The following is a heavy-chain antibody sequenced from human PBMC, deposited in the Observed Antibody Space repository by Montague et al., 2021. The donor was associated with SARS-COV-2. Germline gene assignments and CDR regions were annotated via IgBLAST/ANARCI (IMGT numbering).Heavy chain of an antibody. Sequence: SETLSLTCTVSGGSISSGSHYWGYIRQPLGNGLEWIGSIYYSGDTYYNPSLKSRVTISVDTSKNQFSLRLSSVTAADTALYFCATHEAHDNGGFPGWGQGTLVTVSS. D-gene: IGHD3-22*01. CDR3: ATHEAHDNGGFPG. CDR2: IYYSGDT. J-gene: IGHJ4*02. V-gene: IGHV4-39*01. CDR1: GGSISSGSHY.